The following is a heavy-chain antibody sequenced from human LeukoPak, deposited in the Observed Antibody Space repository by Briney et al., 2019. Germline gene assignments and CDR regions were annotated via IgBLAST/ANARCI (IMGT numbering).Heavy chain of an antibody. CDR2: IIPIFGTA. V-gene: IGHV1-69*13. D-gene: IGHD5-18*01. CDR3: ASTRIQPKNAFDI. J-gene: IGHJ3*02. CDR1: GYTLTELS. Sequence: SVKVSCKVSGYTLTELSMHWVRQAPGQGLEWMGGIIPIFGTANYAQKFQGRVTITADESTSTAYMELSSLRSEDTAVYYCASTRIQPKNAFDIWGQGTMVTVSS.